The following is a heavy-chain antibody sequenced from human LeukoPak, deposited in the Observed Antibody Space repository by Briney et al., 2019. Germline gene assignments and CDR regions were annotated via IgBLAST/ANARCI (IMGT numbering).Heavy chain of an antibody. Sequence: SETLSLTCTVSGGSIRRSSYYWAWIRQPPGKGLEWIGSIYYSGSTYYNPSLKSRVTISVDTSKNQISLNLNSVTAADTAVYYCARHSTDYGGYPIGYFDLWGRGTLVSVSS. CDR2: IYYSGST. D-gene: IGHD4-23*01. J-gene: IGHJ2*01. CDR3: ARHSTDYGGYPIGYFDL. V-gene: IGHV4-39*01. CDR1: GGSIRRSSYY.